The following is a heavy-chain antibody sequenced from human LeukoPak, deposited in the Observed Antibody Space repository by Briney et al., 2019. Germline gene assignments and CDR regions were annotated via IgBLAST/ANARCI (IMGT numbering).Heavy chain of an antibody. CDR1: GFPLSFYS. Sequence: GGSLRLSCAASGFPLSFYSVHWVRQAPGKGLEWVAVISSDGTNQYFADFVKGRFAISRDKSKNTLFLQMNSLRPEDTAVYYCATSYSSSSYDLDYWGQGTLVTVSS. CDR2: ISSDGTNQ. V-gene: IGHV3-30*09. CDR3: ATSYSSSSYDLDY. D-gene: IGHD6-6*01. J-gene: IGHJ4*02.